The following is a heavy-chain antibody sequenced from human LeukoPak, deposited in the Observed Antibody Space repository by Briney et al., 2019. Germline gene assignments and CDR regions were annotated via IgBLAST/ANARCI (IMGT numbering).Heavy chain of an antibody. CDR3: AKTKYQLLWGIFHI. D-gene: IGHD2-2*01. CDR1: GFTLSNFW. CDR2: IKPDGSQT. J-gene: IGHJ3*02. V-gene: IGHV3-7*01. Sequence: PGGSLRLSCAVSGFTLSNFWMAWVRQAPGKGLEWVANIKPDGSQTSFVDSLKGRFTISRDNAKNSLYLQMNSLRAEDTAVYYCAKTKYQLLWGIFHIWGQGTMVTVSS.